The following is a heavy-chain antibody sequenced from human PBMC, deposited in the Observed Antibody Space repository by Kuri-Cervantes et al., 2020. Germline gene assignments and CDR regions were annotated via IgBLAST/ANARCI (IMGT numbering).Heavy chain of an antibody. Sequence: SETLSLTCTVSGGSISGYYWSWIRQPPGKGLEWIGEINHSGSTNYNPSLKSRVTISVDTSKNQFSLKLSSVTAADTAVYYCARGRLYYYGSGTLDYWGQGTLVTVSS. D-gene: IGHD3-10*01. CDR3: ARGRLYYYGSGTLDY. CDR2: INHSGST. CDR1: GGSISGYY. V-gene: IGHV4-34*01. J-gene: IGHJ4*02.